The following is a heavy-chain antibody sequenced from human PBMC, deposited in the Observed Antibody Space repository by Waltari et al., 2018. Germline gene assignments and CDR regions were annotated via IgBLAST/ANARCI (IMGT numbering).Heavy chain of an antibody. D-gene: IGHD6-13*01. Sequence: EVQLVESGGGLVQPGGSLRLSCAASGFTFSSYDMPWVRQAPGKGREWVSVIDCGGSTYYADSVKGRFTISRDNSKNTLYLQMNSLRAEDTAVYYCASVGSSSCDYWGQGTLVTVSS. CDR2: IDCGGST. V-gene: IGHV3-66*01. CDR1: GFTFSSYD. J-gene: IGHJ4*02. CDR3: ASVGSSSCDY.